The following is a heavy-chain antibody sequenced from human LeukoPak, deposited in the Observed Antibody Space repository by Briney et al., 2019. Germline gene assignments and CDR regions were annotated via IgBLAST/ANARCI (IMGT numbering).Heavy chain of an antibody. J-gene: IGHJ6*03. CDR2: IIPIFGTA. Sequence: SVKVSCTASRGTFSSYAISWVRQAPGQGLEWMGGIIPIFGTANYAQKFQGRVTITTDESTSTAYMELSSLRSEDTAVYYCAREYSTTWEDYHYYMDVWGKGTTVTVSS. V-gene: IGHV1-69*05. D-gene: IGHD2/OR15-2a*01. CDR1: RGTFSSYA. CDR3: AREYSTTWEDYHYYMDV.